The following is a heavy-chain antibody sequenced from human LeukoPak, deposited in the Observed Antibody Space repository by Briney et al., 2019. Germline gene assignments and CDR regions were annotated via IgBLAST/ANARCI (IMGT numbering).Heavy chain of an antibody. CDR3: ARGGGLDV. D-gene: IGHD3-16*01. CDR1: GLTFSNYW. V-gene: IGHV3-7*03. CDR2: INHNGNVN. J-gene: IGHJ6*01. Sequence: GGSLRLSCAASGLTFSNYWMDWVRQAPGKGLEWVASINHNGNVNYYVDSVKGRFTISRDNAKSSLYLQMSNLRAEDTAVYFCARGGGLDVWGQGATVTVSS.